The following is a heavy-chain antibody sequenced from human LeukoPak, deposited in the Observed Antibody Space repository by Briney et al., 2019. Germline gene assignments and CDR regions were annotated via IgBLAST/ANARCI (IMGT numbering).Heavy chain of an antibody. V-gene: IGHV3-7*01. CDR1: GFTFSNYW. Sequence: GGTLRLTCAASGFTFSNYWLSWVRQAPGKGLEWVANIKEDGSEKYYVDSVKGRFTISRDNARNSLYLQMNSLRAEDTAVYYCASGRQLGYWGQGTLVTVSS. J-gene: IGHJ4*02. D-gene: IGHD6-13*01. CDR3: ASGRQLGY. CDR2: IKEDGSEK.